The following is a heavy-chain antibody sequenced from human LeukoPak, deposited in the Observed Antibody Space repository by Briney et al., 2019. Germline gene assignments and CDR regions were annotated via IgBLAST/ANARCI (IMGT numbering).Heavy chain of an antibody. J-gene: IGHJ4*02. V-gene: IGHV3-23*01. CDR3: AKGPN. CDR1: GGSISSGGYS. Sequence: ETLSLTCAVSGGSISSGGYSWSWVRQAPGKGLEWVSAITGSGGSTHYADSVKGRFTISRDNSKNTLYLQMNSLRAEDTAVYYCAKGPNWGQGTLVTVSS. CDR2: ITGSGGST.